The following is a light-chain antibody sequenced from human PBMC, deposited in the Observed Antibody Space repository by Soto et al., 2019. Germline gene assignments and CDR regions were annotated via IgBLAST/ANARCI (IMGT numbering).Light chain of an antibody. J-gene: IGKJ4*01. CDR1: QNIHNW. CDR3: QQFASFPLT. Sequence: DIQMTQSPSSVSASVGDRVSITCPASQNIHNWLAWYQQKPGKAPKLLIYAASRLQSGVPSRFSGSGSGTDFTLTISSLRPEDFATYFCQQFASFPLTFGGGTKVEIE. CDR2: AAS. V-gene: IGKV1D-12*01.